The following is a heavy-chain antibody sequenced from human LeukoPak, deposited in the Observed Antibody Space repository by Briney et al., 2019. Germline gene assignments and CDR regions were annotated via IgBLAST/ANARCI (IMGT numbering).Heavy chain of an antibody. V-gene: IGHV3-7*01. Sequence: GGSLRLSCAASGFIFSSYAMHWVRQAPGKGLEWVANIKQDGNEKYYVDSVKGRFTISRDNAKNSLYLQMNSLRAEDTAVYYCARELLGHGYNSGDFDYWGQGTLVTVSS. D-gene: IGHD5-24*01. CDR2: IKQDGNEK. CDR1: GFIFSSYA. J-gene: IGHJ4*02. CDR3: ARELLGHGYNSGDFDY.